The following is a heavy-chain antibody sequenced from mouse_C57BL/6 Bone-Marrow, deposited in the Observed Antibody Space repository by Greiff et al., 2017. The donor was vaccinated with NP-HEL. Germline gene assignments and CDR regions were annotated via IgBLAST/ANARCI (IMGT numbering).Heavy chain of an antibody. J-gene: IGHJ2*01. Sequence: VQLQQSGAELMKPGASVKLSCKATGYTFTGYWIEWVKQRPGHGLEWIGELLPGSGSTNYNEKFKGKATFTADTSSNTAYMQLSSLTTEDSAIYYCARSPLLLLRFYYFDYWGQGTTLTVSS. V-gene: IGHV1-9*01. CDR2: LLPGSGST. D-gene: IGHD1-1*01. CDR1: GYTFTGYW. CDR3: ARSPLLLLRFYYFDY.